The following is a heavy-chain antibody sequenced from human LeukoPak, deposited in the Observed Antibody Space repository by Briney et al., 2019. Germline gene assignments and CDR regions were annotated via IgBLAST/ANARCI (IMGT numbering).Heavy chain of an antibody. V-gene: IGHV4-4*07. CDR2: IYTSGST. Sequence: SETLSLTCTVSGGSISSYYWSWIRQPAGKGLEWIGRIYTSGSTNYNPSLKSRVTMSVDTSKNQFSLKLSSVTAADTAVYYCAREYTMIVVVASPDAFDIWGQGTMVTVSS. D-gene: IGHD3-22*01. CDR1: GGSISSYY. CDR3: AREYTMIVVVASPDAFDI. J-gene: IGHJ3*02.